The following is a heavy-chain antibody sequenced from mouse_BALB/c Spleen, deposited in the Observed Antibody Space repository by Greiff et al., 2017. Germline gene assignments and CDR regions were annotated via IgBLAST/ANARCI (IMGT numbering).Heavy chain of an antibody. V-gene: IGHV5-12-2*01. Sequence: EVKVVESGGGLVQPGGSLKLSCAASGFTFSSYTMSWVRQTPEKRLEWVAYISNGGGSTYYPATVKGRFTISRDNAKNTLYLQMSSLKSEDAAMYYCARSYDPIYAMDYWGQGTSVTVSS. CDR3: ARSYDPIYAMDY. CDR2: ISNGGGST. D-gene: IGHD2-3*01. CDR1: GFTFSSYT. J-gene: IGHJ4*01.